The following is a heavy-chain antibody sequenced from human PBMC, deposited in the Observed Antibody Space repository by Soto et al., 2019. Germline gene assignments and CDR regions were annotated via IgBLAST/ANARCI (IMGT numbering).Heavy chain of an antibody. CDR2: LYWDDYK. J-gene: IGHJ4*02. CDR3: AHSPTGYDYDS. CDR1: GFSLSPSGVG. Sequence: QITLKESGPTLVKPTQTLTLTCTFSGFSLSPSGVGVGWIRQPPGKALEWLALLYWDDYKRYSPSLKSRLTITKDTAKNQVVLTMTNMDPVDTATYYCAHSPTGYDYDSWGQGTLVTVSS. V-gene: IGHV2-5*02. D-gene: IGHD3-22*01.